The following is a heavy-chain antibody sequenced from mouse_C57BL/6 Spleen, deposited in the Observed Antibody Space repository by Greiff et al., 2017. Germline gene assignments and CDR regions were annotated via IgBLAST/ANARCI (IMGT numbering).Heavy chain of an antibody. V-gene: IGHV1-19*01. CDR3: ARKGADYFDY. D-gene: IGHD3-3*01. Sequence: EVQLQQSGPVLVKPGASVKMSCKASGYTFTDYYMNWVKQSHGKSLEWIGVINPYNSGTSYNQKFKGKATLAVDKSSSTGYMELNSLTSEDSAVYYCARKGADYFDYWGKGTTLTVSS. CDR1: GYTFTDYY. J-gene: IGHJ2*01. CDR2: INPYNSGT.